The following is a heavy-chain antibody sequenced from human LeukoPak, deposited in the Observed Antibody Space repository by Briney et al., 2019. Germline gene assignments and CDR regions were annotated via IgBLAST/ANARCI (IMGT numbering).Heavy chain of an antibody. CDR2: IKTDGSGI. D-gene: IGHD3-10*01. Sequence: GGSLRLSCAASGFSFNSYWMHWVRQAPGKGLVWVSQIKTDGSGIGYADSVKGRFTISRDNAKNSLFLQMNSLRVEDTAVYYSAMGSGSSGYWGQGTLVTVFS. V-gene: IGHV3-74*01. J-gene: IGHJ4*02. CDR3: AMGSGSSGY. CDR1: GFSFNSYW.